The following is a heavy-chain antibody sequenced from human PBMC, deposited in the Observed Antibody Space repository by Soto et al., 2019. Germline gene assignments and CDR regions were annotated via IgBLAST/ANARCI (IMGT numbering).Heavy chain of an antibody. V-gene: IGHV4-59*01. CDR3: AIDEYSSSWYWWFDP. J-gene: IGHJ5*02. CDR2: IYYSGST. D-gene: IGHD6-13*01. Sequence: PSETLSLTCTVSGGSTSSYYWSWIRQPPGKGLEWIGYIYYSGSTNYNPSLKSRVTISVDTSKNQLSLKLSSVTAADTAVYYCAIDEYSSSWYWWFDPWGPGTLVTVSS. CDR1: GGSTSSYY.